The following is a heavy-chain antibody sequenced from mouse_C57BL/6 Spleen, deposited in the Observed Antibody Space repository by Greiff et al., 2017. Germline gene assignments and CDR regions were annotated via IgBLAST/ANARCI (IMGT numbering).Heavy chain of an antibody. V-gene: IGHV1-59*01. Sequence: VQLQQPGAELVRPGTSVKLSCKASGYTFTSYWMHWVKQRPGQCLEWIGVIDPSDSYTNYNQKFKGKATLTVDTSSSTAYMQLSSLTSEDSAVYYCARGVGGGRNFDVWGTGTTVTVSS. D-gene: IGHD1-1*01. CDR2: IDPSDSYT. J-gene: IGHJ1*03. CDR1: GYTFTSYW. CDR3: ARGVGGGRNFDV.